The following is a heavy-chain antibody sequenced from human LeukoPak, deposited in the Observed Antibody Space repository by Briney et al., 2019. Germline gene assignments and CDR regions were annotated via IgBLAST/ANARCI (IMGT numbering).Heavy chain of an antibody. Sequence: GGSLRLSCAASGFTFSSYGMHWVRQAPGKGLEWVAVISYDGSHKYSADSVKGRFTISRDNPKNTLYLQMNSLRTEDTAVYFCSASRPHYGDYYGLDVWGHGTTVTVSS. J-gene: IGHJ6*02. V-gene: IGHV3-30*03. D-gene: IGHD4/OR15-4a*01. CDR2: ISYDGSHK. CDR1: GFTFSSYG. CDR3: SASRPHYGDYYGLDV.